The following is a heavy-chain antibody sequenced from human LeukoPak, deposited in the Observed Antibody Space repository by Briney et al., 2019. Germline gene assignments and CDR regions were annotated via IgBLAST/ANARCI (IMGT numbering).Heavy chain of an antibody. CDR1: GGSISRYY. D-gene: IGHD3-10*01. V-gene: IGHV4-59*01. CDR2: KDYSGST. Sequence: SETLSLTCTVSGGSISRYYWSWIRQPPGKGLEWIGYKDYSGSTNYNRSLKSRVTISVDTSKNQFSLKLSSVTAADTAVYYCARHVGFITMVRGVINNNWFDPWGQGTLVTVSS. CDR3: ARHVGFITMVRGVINNNWFDP. J-gene: IGHJ5*02.